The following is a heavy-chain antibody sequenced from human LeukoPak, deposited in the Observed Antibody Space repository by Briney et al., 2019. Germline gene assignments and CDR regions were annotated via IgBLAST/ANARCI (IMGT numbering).Heavy chain of an antibody. V-gene: IGHV4-30-2*01. J-gene: IGHJ6*03. Sequence: SETLSLTCSVSGGSISGSISGYHWTWIRQPPGKGLEWIGYIYYGASAYYNPSLKSRVTISADRPKNQFSLKLTSVTAADTAVYYCARGYSGYDKKDYYHYYYMDVWGKGTAVTVSS. CDR3: ARGYSGYDKKDYYHYYYMDV. D-gene: IGHD5-12*01. CDR1: GGSISGSISGYH. CDR2: IYYGASA.